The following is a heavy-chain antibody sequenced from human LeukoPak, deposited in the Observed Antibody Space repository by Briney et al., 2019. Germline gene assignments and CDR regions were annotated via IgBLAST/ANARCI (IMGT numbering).Heavy chain of an antibody. D-gene: IGHD2-15*01. CDR2: ISYDGSNK. J-gene: IGHJ4*02. CDR1: GFTFSSYG. CDR3: AKESLHVV. V-gene: IGHV3-30*18. Sequence: PGRSLRLSCAASGFTFSSYGMHWVRQAPGKGREGVAVISYDGSNKYYADSVKGRFTISRDNSKNTLYLQMNSLRVEDTAVYYCAKESLHVVWGQGTLVTVSS.